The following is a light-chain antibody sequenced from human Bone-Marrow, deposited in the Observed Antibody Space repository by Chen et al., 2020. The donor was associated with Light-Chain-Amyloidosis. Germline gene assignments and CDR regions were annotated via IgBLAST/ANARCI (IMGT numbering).Light chain of an antibody. CDR2: EVT. V-gene: IGLV2-23*02. Sequence: QSALTQPASVTGSPGQSTTISCPGTSSDVGGYDIVSWYRQHPGKAPKLLIFEVTKRPSGVSNRFSGSKSGNTASLTISGLRTEDAADYYCCAYRGGSFPYVFGPGTKVTVL. J-gene: IGLJ1*01. CDR3: CAYRGGSFPYV. CDR1: SSDVGGYDI.